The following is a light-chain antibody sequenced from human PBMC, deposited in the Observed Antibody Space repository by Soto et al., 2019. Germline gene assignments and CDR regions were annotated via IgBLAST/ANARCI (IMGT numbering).Light chain of an antibody. V-gene: IGLV2-23*02. CDR1: SGDVGNYNF. CDR2: EVS. CDR3: CSHAGSGTEV. Sequence: QSVLTQPASVSGSPGPSITISCTGTSGDVGNYNFVSWYQQHPGKAPQLMVYEVSKRPSGVSNRFSGSKSGNTASLTISGLQAEDEADYYCCSHAGSGTEVFGTGTKVTVL. J-gene: IGLJ1*01.